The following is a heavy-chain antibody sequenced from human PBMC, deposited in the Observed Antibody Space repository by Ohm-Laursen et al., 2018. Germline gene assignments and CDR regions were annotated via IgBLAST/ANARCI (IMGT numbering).Heavy chain of an antibody. Sequence: GSLRLSCAASGFTFNNAWMYWVRQAPGKGLECVGHVKSEADGGTTHYTAPVLGRFSISRDDSKNIVHLQMNSLSTEDTAMYYCTAGIPGLSRSSDYWGQGTLVTVSS. CDR2: VKSEADGGTT. CDR3: TAGIPGLSRSSDY. D-gene: IGHD6-19*01. J-gene: IGHJ4*02. V-gene: IGHV3-15*01. CDR1: GFTFNNAW.